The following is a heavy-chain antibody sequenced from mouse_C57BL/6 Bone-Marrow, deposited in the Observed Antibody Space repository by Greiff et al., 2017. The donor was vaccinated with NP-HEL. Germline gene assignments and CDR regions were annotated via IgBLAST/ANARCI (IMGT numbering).Heavy chain of an antibody. D-gene: IGHD2-3*01. J-gene: IGHJ2*01. CDR2: IRSKSNNYAT. V-gene: IGHV10-1*01. CDR3: VRSRWLLPRVLDY. CDR1: GFSFNTYA. Sequence: QGVESGGGLVQPKGSLKLSCAASGFSFNTYAMNWVRQAPGKGLEWVARIRSKSNNYATYYADSVKDRFTISRDDSESMLYLQMNNLKTEDTAMYYCVRSRWLLPRVLDYWGQGTTLTVSS.